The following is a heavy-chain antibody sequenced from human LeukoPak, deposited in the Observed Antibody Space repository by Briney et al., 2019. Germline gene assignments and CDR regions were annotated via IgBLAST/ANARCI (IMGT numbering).Heavy chain of an antibody. CDR2: SSGSGCST. D-gene: IGHD3-22*01. J-gene: IGHJ4*02. Sequence: QAGGSLRLSCAASGFTFSTYAMNWVRQAPGKGLEWVSTSSGSGCSTHYADSVKGRFTISRDNSKNTLFLQMTSLRAEDTAVYYCAKALPTHYYDTSGSYHYTFPSFDYWGQGTLVTVSS. CDR3: AKALPTHYYDTSGSYHYTFPSFDY. V-gene: IGHV3-23*01. CDR1: GFTFSTYA.